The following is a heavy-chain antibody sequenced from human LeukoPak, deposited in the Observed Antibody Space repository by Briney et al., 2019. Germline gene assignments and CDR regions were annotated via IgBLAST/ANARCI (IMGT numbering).Heavy chain of an antibody. CDR1: GFTFSSYG. Sequence: GGSLRLSCAASGFTFSSYGMSWVRQTPGKGLEWVSSIFPSGGEIHYADSVRGRFTISRDNSKSTLSLQMNSLRAEDTAIYYCATYRQVLLPFESWGQGTLVTVSS. V-gene: IGHV3-23*01. J-gene: IGHJ4*02. CDR2: IFPSGGEI. CDR3: ATYRQVLLPFES. D-gene: IGHD2-8*02.